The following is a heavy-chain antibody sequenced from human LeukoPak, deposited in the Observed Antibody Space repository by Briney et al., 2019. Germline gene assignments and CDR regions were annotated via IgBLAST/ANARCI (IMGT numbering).Heavy chain of an antibody. V-gene: IGHV3-48*03. Sequence: GGSLRLSCAASGFTFRSYEMNWVRQAPGKGLEWVSYISSSGSTIYYADSVKGRFTISRDNAKNSLYLQMNSLRAEDKAVYYCARSGSYCNWFDPWGQGTLVTVSS. D-gene: IGHD1-26*01. CDR3: ARSGSYCNWFDP. CDR2: ISSSGSTI. J-gene: IGHJ5*02. CDR1: GFTFRSYE.